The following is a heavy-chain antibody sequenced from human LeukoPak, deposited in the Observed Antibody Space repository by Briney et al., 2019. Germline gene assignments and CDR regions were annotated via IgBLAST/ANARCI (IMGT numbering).Heavy chain of an antibody. CDR3: ARGWGVDY. CDR2: INSDGSST. V-gene: IGHV3-74*01. Sequence: GGSLRLSCAASGFTFSTYSMNWVRQAPGKGLVWVSRINSDGSSTGYADSVEGRFTISRDNAKNTLYLQMNSLRAEDTAVYYCARGWGVDYWGQGTLVTVSS. D-gene: IGHD3-16*01. CDR1: GFTFSTYS. J-gene: IGHJ4*01.